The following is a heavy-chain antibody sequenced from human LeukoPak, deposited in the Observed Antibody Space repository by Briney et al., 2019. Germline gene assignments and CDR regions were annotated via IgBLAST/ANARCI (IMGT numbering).Heavy chain of an antibody. Sequence: PGGSLRLSCAASGFTFSSYAMSWVRQAPGKGLEWISYISSSTTTMYYADSVKGRFTISRDNAKNSLYLQMNSLRAEDTAVYYCARGVGELLPDSWGQGTLVTVSS. D-gene: IGHD3-10*01. J-gene: IGHJ4*02. CDR1: GFTFSSYA. CDR3: ARGVGELLPDS. V-gene: IGHV3-48*01. CDR2: ISSSTTTM.